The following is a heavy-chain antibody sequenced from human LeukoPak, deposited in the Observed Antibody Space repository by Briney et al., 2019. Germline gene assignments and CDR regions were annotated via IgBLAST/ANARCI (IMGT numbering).Heavy chain of an antibody. Sequence: SETLSLTCAVYGGSFSGYYWSWIRQPPGKGLEWIGEINHSGSTNYNPSLKSRVTISVDTFKNQFSLKMSSVTAADTAVFYCARGPTTWYEGYFDSWGQGTLVTVSS. D-gene: IGHD6-13*01. V-gene: IGHV4-34*01. CDR2: INHSGST. CDR1: GGSFSGYY. CDR3: ARGPTTWYEGYFDS. J-gene: IGHJ4*02.